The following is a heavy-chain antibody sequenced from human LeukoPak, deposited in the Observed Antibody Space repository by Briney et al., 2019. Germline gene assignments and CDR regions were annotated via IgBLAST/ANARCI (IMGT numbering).Heavy chain of an antibody. CDR3: ARGGILRYFDY. CDR1: GFTFDDYA. CDR2: ISWNSGSI. J-gene: IGHJ4*02. Sequence: GRSLRLSCAASGFTFDDYAMHWVRQAPGKGLEWVSGISWNSGSIGYADSVKGRFTISRDNAKNSLYLQMNSLRAEDTAVYYCARGGILRYFDYWGQGTLVTVSS. V-gene: IGHV3-9*01. D-gene: IGHD3-9*01.